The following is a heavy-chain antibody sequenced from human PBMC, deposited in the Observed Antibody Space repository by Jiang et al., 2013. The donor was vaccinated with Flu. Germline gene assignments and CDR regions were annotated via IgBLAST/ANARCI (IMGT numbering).Heavy chain of an antibody. CDR1: GYSIISGYY. CDR2: IYQSGNT. Sequence: LLKPSETLSLSCAVSGYSIISGYYWGWVRQPPGKGLEWIGSIYQSGNTYYNPSLKSRVTISVDTSKNQFSLNLTSVTAADTAVYFCARIYRGNPGLYWGQGRLVTVSS. CDR3: ARIYRGNPGLY. J-gene: IGHJ4*02. V-gene: IGHV4-38-2*01. D-gene: IGHD1-26*01.